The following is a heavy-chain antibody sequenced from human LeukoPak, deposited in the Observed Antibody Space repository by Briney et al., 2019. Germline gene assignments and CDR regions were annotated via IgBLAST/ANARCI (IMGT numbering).Heavy chain of an antibody. J-gene: IGHJ4*02. Sequence: NPGGSLRLSCAASGFMFSDYYMSWIRQAPGKGLEWVAYISSSSSTIYYADSVKGRFTISRDNAKNSLNLQMNSLRAEDTAVYYCAREPYYYDSSVYSVDYWGQGTLVTVSS. CDR3: AREPYYYDSSVYSVDY. CDR2: ISSSSSTI. CDR1: GFMFSDYY. V-gene: IGHV3-11*01. D-gene: IGHD3-22*01.